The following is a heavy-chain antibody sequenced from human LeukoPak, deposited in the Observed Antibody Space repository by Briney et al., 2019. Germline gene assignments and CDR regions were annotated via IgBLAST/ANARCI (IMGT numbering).Heavy chain of an antibody. Sequence: GGSLRLSCAASGFTFSSYGMSWVRQAPGKGLEWVSAISGSGGSTYYADSVKGRFTISRDNSKNTLYLQMNSLRAEDTAVYYCARGGQYCSGGSCSAFDYWGQGTLVTVSS. CDR3: ARGGQYCSGGSCSAFDY. CDR1: GFTFSSYG. J-gene: IGHJ4*02. CDR2: ISGSGGST. D-gene: IGHD2-15*01. V-gene: IGHV3-23*01.